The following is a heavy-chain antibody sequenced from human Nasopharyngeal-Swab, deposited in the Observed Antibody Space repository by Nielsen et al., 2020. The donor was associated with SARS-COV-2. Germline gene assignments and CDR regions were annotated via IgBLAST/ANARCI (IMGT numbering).Heavy chain of an antibody. J-gene: IGHJ5*02. V-gene: IGHV1-69*10. Sequence: WVRQAPGQGLEWMGGIIPILGIANYAQKFQGRVTITADKSTSTAYMELSSLRSEDTAVYYCASSHCSSTSCYHWFDPWGQGTLGTVSS. CDR2: IIPILGIA. CDR3: ASSHCSSTSCYHWFDP. D-gene: IGHD2-2*01.